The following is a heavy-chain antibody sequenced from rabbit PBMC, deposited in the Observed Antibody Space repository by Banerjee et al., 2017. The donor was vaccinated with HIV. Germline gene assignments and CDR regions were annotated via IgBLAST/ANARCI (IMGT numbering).Heavy chain of an antibody. Sequence: QQQLEESGGGLVKPGGTLTLTCTASGFSFSNSYYMCWVRQAPGKGLEWIACIYNGDGSTYYASWAKGRFTISKTSSTTVTLQMSSLTAADTAPYFCARDFDLWGQGTLVTVS. J-gene: IGHJ4*01. CDR2: IYNGDGST. CDR1: GFSFSNSYY. V-gene: IGHV1S45*01. CDR3: ARDFDL.